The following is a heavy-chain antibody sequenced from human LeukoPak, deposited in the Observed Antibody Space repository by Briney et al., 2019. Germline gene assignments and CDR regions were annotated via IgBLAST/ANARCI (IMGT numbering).Heavy chain of an antibody. D-gene: IGHD6-19*01. Sequence: ASVKVSCKTFGHSFTHHGFSWVRLAPGQGLEWMGWISGYNGDTHYAQNFQGRVTLTSDTSTSTVYMELRSLRSDDTAVYYCARDPTNTSGRYAYFHYWGQGALVTVSS. CDR3: ARDPTNTSGRYAYFHY. CDR2: ISGYNGDT. V-gene: IGHV1-18*01. CDR1: GHSFTHHG. J-gene: IGHJ4*02.